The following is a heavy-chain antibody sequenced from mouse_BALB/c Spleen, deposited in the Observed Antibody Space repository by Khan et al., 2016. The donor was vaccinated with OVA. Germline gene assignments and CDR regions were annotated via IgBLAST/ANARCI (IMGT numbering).Heavy chain of an antibody. CDR3: AAVGSDYGSFVH. CDR1: GYTFTSYV. J-gene: IGHJ3*01. V-gene: IGHV1S136*01. Sequence: VQLQPSGPEVVKPGASVKMSCKASGYTFTSYVMHWVKPTPGQGLEWLGSIYPFNYAPKFHDTFNCKSTLTSDNSSSTAYLYLSTLTSEASAVFYGAAVGSDYGSFVHWGQGTLVTVSA. D-gene: IGHD2-13*01. CDR2: IYPFNYAP.